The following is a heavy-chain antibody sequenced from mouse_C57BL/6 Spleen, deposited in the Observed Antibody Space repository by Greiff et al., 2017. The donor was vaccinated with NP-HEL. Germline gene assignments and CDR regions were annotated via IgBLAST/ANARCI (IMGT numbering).Heavy chain of an antibody. V-gene: IGHV5-12*01. J-gene: IGHJ1*03. CDR1: GFTFSDYY. Sequence: EVKVEESGGGLVQPGGSLKLSCAASGFTFSDYYMYWVRQTPEKRLEWVAYISNGGGSTYYPDTVKGRFTISRDNAKNTLYLQMSRLKSEDTAMYYCARSNYGYFDVWGTGTTVTVSS. CDR3: ARSNYGYFDV. CDR2: ISNGGGST.